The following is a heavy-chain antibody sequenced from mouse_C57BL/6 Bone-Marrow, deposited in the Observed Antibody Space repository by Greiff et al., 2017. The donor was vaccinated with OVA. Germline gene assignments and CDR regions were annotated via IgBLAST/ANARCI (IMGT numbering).Heavy chain of an antibody. CDR3: ARHGPHYYGSSYRYCDV. D-gene: IGHD1-1*01. CDR1: GYTFTEYT. V-gene: IGHV1-62-2*01. Sequence: QVQLQQSGAELVKPGASVKLSCKASGYTFTEYTIHWVKQRSGQGLEWIGWFYPGSGSIKYNEKFKDKATLTADKSSSTVYMELSRLTSADSAVYFCARHGPHYYGSSYRYCDVWGTGTTVTVSS. CDR2: FYPGSGSI. J-gene: IGHJ1*03.